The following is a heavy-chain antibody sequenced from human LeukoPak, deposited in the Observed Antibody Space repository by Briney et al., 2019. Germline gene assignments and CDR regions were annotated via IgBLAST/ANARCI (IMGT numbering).Heavy chain of an antibody. CDR1: GFIFSSYA. J-gene: IGHJ4*02. CDR2: ISYDGSNK. D-gene: IGHD4-23*01. Sequence: GGSLRLSCAASGFIFSSYAMHWVRQAPGKGLEWLALISYDGSNKYYADSVKGRFTISRDNSKNTLYLQMNSLRAEDTAVYYCAKDLEIYGGIDYWGQGTLVTVSS. CDR3: AKDLEIYGGIDY. V-gene: IGHV3-30-3*01.